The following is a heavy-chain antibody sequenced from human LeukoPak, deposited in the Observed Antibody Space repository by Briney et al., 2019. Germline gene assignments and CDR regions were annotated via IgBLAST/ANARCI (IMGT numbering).Heavy chain of an antibody. V-gene: IGHV3-48*01. Sequence: PGGSLRLSCAASGFTFSSYSMNWVRQAPGKGPEWVSYISSSSSTIYYADSVKGRFTISRDNAKNSLYLQMNSLRAEDTAVYYCARVKAGDIVDPWGQGTLVTVSS. J-gene: IGHJ5*02. CDR3: ARVKAGDIVDP. CDR1: GFTFSSYS. CDR2: ISSSSSTI. D-gene: IGHD2-15*01.